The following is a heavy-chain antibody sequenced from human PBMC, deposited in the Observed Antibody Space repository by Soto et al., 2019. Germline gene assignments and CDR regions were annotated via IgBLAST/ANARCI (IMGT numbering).Heavy chain of an antibody. CDR3: ARENSSWTYYFDY. J-gene: IGHJ4*02. CDR1: GFTFSSYG. D-gene: IGHD6-13*01. V-gene: IGHV3-30*03. Sequence: GGSLRLSCAASGFTFSSYGMHWVRQAPGKGLEWVAVISYDGSNKYYADSVKGRFTISRDNSKNTLYLQMNSLRAEDTAVYYCARENSSWTYYFDYWGQGTLVTVSS. CDR2: ISYDGSNK.